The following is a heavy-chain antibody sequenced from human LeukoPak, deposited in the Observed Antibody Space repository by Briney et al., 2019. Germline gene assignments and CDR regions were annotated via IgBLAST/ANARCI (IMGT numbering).Heavy chain of an antibody. CDR2: FYASGTT. J-gene: IGHJ5*01. CDR1: GASLSNYY. V-gene: IGHV4-4*07. Sequence: SETLSLTCTVSGASLSNYYWSWIRQPAGKGLEWLGRFYASGTTYYNPSLRSRVPLSIDTSKNQCSLKLSSVTAADTAVYYCARTHCGGGSCDKFDSWGQGILVTVSS. D-gene: IGHD2-15*01. CDR3: ARTHCGGGSCDKFDS.